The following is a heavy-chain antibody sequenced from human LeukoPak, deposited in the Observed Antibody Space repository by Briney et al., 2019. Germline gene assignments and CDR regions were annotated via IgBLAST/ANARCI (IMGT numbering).Heavy chain of an antibody. J-gene: IGHJ4*02. D-gene: IGHD3-10*01. CDR2: INPNSGGT. CDR1: GYTFTGYY. V-gene: IGHV1-2*02. CDR3: ARVYYGSGSHIDY. Sequence: ASVKVSCKASGYTFTGYYMHWMRQAPGQGLEWMGWINPNSGGTNYAQKFQGRVTMTRDTSISTAYMGLSRLRSDDTAVYYCARVYYGSGSHIDYWGQGTLVTVSS.